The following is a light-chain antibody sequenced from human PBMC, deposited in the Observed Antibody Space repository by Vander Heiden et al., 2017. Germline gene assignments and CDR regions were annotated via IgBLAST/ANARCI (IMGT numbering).Light chain of an antibody. CDR2: AAS. V-gene: IGKV1-9*01. J-gene: IGKJ1*01. CDR1: QGISSY. Sequence: DIQLTQSPSFLSASVGDRVTITCRASQGISSYLAWYQQKPGKAPKLLIYAASTMQSGVPSRFSGSGAGIEFTLTISRLQPEDFATYYCQHLNSSPRTFGQGTKVEIK. CDR3: QHLNSSPRT.